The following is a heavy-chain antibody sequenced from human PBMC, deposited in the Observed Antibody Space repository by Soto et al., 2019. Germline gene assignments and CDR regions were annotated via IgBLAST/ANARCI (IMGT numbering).Heavy chain of an antibody. J-gene: IGHJ4*02. D-gene: IGHD2-2*01. CDR2: IYHSGST. CDR3: ARDPPLPAAMVD. CDR1: GGSISSSNW. V-gene: IGHV4-4*02. Sequence: QVQLQESGPGLVKPSGTLSLTCAVSGGSISSSNWWSWVRRPPGKGLEWIGEIYHSGSTNYNPSLKSRVTTSVDKSKNQFSLHLSSVTAADTALYYCARDPPLPAAMVDWGQGTLVTVSS.